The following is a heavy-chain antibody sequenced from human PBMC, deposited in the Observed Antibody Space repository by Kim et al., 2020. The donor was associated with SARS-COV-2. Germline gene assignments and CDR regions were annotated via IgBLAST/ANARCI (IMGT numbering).Heavy chain of an antibody. V-gene: IGHV3-48*04. Sequence: GGSLRLSCAASGFTFSSYSMNWVRQAPGKGLEWVSYISSSSSTIYYADSVKGRFTISRDNAKNSLYLQMNSLRAEDTAVYYCARDSPKQWLTFDYWGQGTLVTVSS. J-gene: IGHJ4*02. D-gene: IGHD6-19*01. CDR3: ARDSPKQWLTFDY. CDR2: ISSSSSTI. CDR1: GFTFSSYS.